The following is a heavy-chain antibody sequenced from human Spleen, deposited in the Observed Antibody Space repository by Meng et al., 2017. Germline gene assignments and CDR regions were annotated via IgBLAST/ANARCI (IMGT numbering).Heavy chain of an antibody. V-gene: IGHV3-20*04. CDR1: GFTFDDYG. CDR3: ARAAYYYGSGRRYYYYGMDV. D-gene: IGHD3-10*01. Sequence: GESLKISCAASGFTFDDYGMSWVRQAPGKGLEWVSGINWNGGSTGYADSVKGRFTISRDNAKNSLYLQMNSLRAEDTALYYCARAAYYYGSGRRYYYYGMDVWGQGATVTGAS. CDR2: INWNGGST. J-gene: IGHJ6*02.